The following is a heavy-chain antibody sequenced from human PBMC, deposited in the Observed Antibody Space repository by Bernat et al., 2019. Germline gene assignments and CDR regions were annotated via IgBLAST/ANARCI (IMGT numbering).Heavy chain of an antibody. CDR2: ISDDGSNK. D-gene: IGHD6-13*01. CDR3: TRDVGAAVGKSAFDY. CDR1: GFTFNSYA. Sequence: QVQLVESGGGVVQPLRSLRLSCAASGFTFNSYAMYWIRQAPGKGLEWVAVISDDGSNKYVADSVKGRFTISRDNSKNTLYLQMNSLTTEDTAVYYCTRDVGAAVGKSAFDYWGQGTRVTVSS. V-gene: IGHV3-30-3*01. J-gene: IGHJ4*02.